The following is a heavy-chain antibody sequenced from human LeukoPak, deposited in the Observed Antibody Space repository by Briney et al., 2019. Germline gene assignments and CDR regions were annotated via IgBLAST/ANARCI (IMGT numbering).Heavy chain of an antibody. Sequence: GGSLRLSCAASGFTFDDYAMHWVRQAPGKGLEWVSGISWNSGSIGYADSVKGRFTISRDNAKNSLYLQMNSLRAEDTALYYCARGVTEGGNIQPFYYYYMDVWGKGTTVTVSS. D-gene: IGHD5-18*01. CDR1: GFTFDDYA. CDR2: ISWNSGSI. CDR3: ARGVTEGGNIQPFYYYYMDV. V-gene: IGHV3-9*01. J-gene: IGHJ6*03.